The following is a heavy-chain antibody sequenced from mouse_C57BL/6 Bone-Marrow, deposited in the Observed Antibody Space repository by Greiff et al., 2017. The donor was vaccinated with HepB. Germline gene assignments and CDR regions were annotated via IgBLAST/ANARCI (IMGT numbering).Heavy chain of an antibody. V-gene: IGHV1-62-2*01. Sequence: QVQLKESGAELVKPGASVKLSCKASGYTFTEYTIPWVKQRSGQGLEWIGWFYPGSGSIKYNEKFKDKATLTADKSSSTAYMELSRLTSEDSAVYFCARDPYSSGYCYAMDYWCQGTAVTVSS. CDR1: GYTFTEYT. J-gene: IGHJ4*01. CDR3: ARDPYSSGYCYAMDY. CDR2: FYPGSGSI. D-gene: IGHD3-2*02.